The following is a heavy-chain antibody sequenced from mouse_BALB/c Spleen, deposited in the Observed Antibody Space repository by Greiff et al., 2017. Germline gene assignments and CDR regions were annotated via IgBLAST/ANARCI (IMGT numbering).Heavy chain of an antibody. D-gene: IGHD4-1*01. Sequence: QVQLQQSGPGLVQPSQSLSITCTVSGFSLTSYGVHWVRQSPGKGLEWLGVIWSGGSTDYNAAFISRLSISKDNSKSQVFFKMNSLQANDTAIYYCARNGRLGGAMDYWGQGTSVTVSS. CDR1: GFSLTSYG. CDR3: ARNGRLGGAMDY. J-gene: IGHJ4*01. V-gene: IGHV2-2*02. CDR2: IWSGGST.